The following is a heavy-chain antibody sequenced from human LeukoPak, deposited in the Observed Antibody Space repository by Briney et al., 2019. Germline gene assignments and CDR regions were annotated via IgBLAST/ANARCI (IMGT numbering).Heavy chain of an antibody. CDR3: ARVPQERYYYYYMDV. D-gene: IGHD1-1*01. Sequence: SETLSLTCAVSGYSISSGYYWGWIRQPPGKGLEWIGSIYHSGSTNYNPSLKSRVTISVDTSKNQFSLKLSSVTAADTAVYYCARVPQERYYYYYMDVWGKGTTVTVSS. CDR2: IYHSGST. J-gene: IGHJ6*03. CDR1: GYSISSGYY. V-gene: IGHV4-38-2*01.